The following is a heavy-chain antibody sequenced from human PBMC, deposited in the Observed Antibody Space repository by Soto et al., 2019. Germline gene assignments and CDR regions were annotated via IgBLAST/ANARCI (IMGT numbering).Heavy chain of an antibody. J-gene: IGHJ4*02. V-gene: IGHV1-69*01. CDR3: ARRLEYYYDSSGYYD. Sequence: QVQLVQSGAEVKKPGSSVKVSCKASGGTFSSYAISWVRQAPGQGLEWMGGIIPIFGTANYAQKFQGRVTITADESTSTAYMKLSSLRSEDTAVYYCARRLEYYYDSSGYYDWGQGTLVTVSS. CDR1: GGTFSSYA. D-gene: IGHD3-22*01. CDR2: IIPIFGTA.